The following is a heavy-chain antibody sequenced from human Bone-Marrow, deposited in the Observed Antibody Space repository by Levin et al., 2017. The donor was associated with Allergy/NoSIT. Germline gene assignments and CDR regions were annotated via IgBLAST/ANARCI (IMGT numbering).Heavy chain of an antibody. Sequence: GESLKISCAASGFTFSSYWMSWVRQAPGKGLEWVANIKQDGSEKYYVDSVKGRFTISRDNAKNSLYLQMNSLRAEDTAVYYCARAKPGYSSSWRTYYYYYGMDVWGQGTTVTVSS. CDR1: GFTFSSYW. CDR3: ARAKPGYSSSWRTYYYYYGMDV. J-gene: IGHJ6*02. V-gene: IGHV3-7*01. D-gene: IGHD6-13*01. CDR2: IKQDGSEK.